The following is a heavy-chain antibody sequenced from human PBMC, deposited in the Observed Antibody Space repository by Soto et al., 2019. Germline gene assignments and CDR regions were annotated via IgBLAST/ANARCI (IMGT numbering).Heavy chain of an antibody. CDR1: GLTFSSYA. Sequence: EVQLLESGGGLVQPGGSLRLSCVASGLTFSSYAMSWVRQAPGKGLEWVSSISDSGGISYYADSVKGRFTISRDNPKSTLYLQMNSLTAEDTAVYFCAKEVPYISIPTGWFAPWGQGTLVTVSS. CDR2: ISDSGGIS. J-gene: IGHJ5*02. D-gene: IGHD3-3*02. V-gene: IGHV3-23*01. CDR3: AKEVPYISIPTGWFAP.